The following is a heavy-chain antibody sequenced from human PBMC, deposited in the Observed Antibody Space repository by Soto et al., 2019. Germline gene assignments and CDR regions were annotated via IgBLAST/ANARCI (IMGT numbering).Heavy chain of an antibody. CDR2: INAGNGNT. V-gene: IGHV1-3*01. CDR1: GYTFTSYA. CDR3: ARDEVVDTAYPYYCGRDV. J-gene: IGHJ6*04. Sequence: GASVKVSCKASGYTFTSYAMHWVRQAPGQRLEWMGWINAGNGNTKYSQKFQGRVTITRDTSASTAYMELSSLRSEDTAVYYCARDEVVDTAYPYYCGRDVWGKGSKVTV. D-gene: IGHD5-18*01.